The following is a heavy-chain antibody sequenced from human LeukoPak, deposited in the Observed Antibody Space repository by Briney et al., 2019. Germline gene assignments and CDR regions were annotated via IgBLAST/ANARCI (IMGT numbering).Heavy chain of an antibody. CDR2: ISGSGGST. D-gene: IGHD2-15*01. Sequence: QAGGSLRLSCAASGFTFSSYAMSWVRQAPGKGLEWVSAISGSGGSTYYADSVKGRFTISRDNSKNTLFLQMNRLRAEDAAVYYCAKDSVSQNGIFDPFDVWGLGTLVTVSS. J-gene: IGHJ3*01. CDR1: GFTFSSYA. CDR3: AKDSVSQNGIFDPFDV. V-gene: IGHV3-23*01.